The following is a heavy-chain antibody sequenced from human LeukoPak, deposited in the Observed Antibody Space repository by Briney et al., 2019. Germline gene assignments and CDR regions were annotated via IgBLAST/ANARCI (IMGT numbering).Heavy chain of an antibody. CDR1: GGSVSRGSYY. CDR2: TYYSGSS. V-gene: IGHV4-61*01. D-gene: IGHD2-2*02. J-gene: IGHJ5*02. Sequence: PSETLSLTCTVSGGSVSRGSYYWSWIRQPPGKGLEWIGYTYYSGSSNYNPSLKSRVTISLDTSKNQFSLNLKSVTAADTAVFYCASLYCSRTSCYMDPWGQGTLVTVSS. CDR3: ASLYCSRTSCYMDP.